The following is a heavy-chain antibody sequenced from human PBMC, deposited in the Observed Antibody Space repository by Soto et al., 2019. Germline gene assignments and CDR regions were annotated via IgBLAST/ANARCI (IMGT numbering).Heavy chain of an antibody. Sequence: GGSLRLSGAASGFTYSSYGLHWVRQAPGKGLEWVAVISYDGSNKYYADSVKGRFTISRDNSKNTLYLQMNSLRAEDTAVYYCAKDHIAVAGPPDYWGQGALVTVSS. D-gene: IGHD6-19*01. CDR1: GFTYSSYG. CDR2: ISYDGSNK. CDR3: AKDHIAVAGPPDY. J-gene: IGHJ4*02. V-gene: IGHV3-30*18.